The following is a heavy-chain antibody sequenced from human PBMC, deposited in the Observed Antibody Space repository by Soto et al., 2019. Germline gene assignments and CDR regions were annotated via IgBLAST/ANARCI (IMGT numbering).Heavy chain of an antibody. D-gene: IGHD3-3*01. CDR3: ARGRYDFWSGYPEYYFAY. CDR1: GGSFSGYY. V-gene: IGHV4-34*01. CDR2: INHSGST. Sequence: PSETLSLTCAVYGGSFSGYYWSWIRQPPGKGLEWIGEINHSGSTNYNPSLKSRVTISVDTSKNQFSLKLSSVTAADTAVYYCARGRYDFWSGYPEYYFAYWGQGTLVTVSS. J-gene: IGHJ4*02.